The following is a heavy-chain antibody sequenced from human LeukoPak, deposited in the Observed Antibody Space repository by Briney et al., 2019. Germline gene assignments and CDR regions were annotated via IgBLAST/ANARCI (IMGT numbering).Heavy chain of an antibody. J-gene: IGHJ5*02. CDR2: IYPGDSDT. V-gene: IGHV5-51*01. Sequence: GESLKISCKGSGYSFTSYWIGWVRQMTGKGLEWMGIIYPGDSDTRYGPSFQGQVTISADKSISTAYLQWSSLKASDTAMYYCARQAKRGCSSTSCYNWFDPWGQGTLVTVSS. CDR3: ARQAKRGCSSTSCYNWFDP. D-gene: IGHD2-2*01. CDR1: GYSFTSYW.